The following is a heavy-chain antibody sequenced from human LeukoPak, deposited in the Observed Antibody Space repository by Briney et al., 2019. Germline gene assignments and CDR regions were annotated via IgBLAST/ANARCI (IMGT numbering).Heavy chain of an antibody. V-gene: IGHV3-23*01. CDR2: ITKSGDST. CDR1: GFTFSAFG. Sequence: SGGSLRLSCAASGFTFSAFGMNWVRQAPGKGLEWVSTITKSGDSTYYVDSVKGRFTISRDNSKNTLYLQMNSLRAEDTAVYYCARDRSSYGMDVWGQGTTVTVSS. D-gene: IGHD1-26*01. J-gene: IGHJ6*02. CDR3: ARDRSSYGMDV.